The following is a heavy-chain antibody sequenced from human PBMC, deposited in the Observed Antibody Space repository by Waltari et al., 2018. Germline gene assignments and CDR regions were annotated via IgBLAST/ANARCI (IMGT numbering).Heavy chain of an antibody. CDR2: IYGSSGST. Sequence: QVQLQESGPGLVKPSETLSLTCAVSGGSFSSYWWGWIRQPPGKGLEWIGSIYGSSGSTEYNPSLKSRSTISRDTSKNQFSLKLSSVTAADTAVYYCARQQEDGLFDYWGQGVLVTVSS. J-gene: IGHJ4*02. CDR3: ARQQEDGLFDY. CDR1: GGSFSSYW. V-gene: IGHV4-39*07.